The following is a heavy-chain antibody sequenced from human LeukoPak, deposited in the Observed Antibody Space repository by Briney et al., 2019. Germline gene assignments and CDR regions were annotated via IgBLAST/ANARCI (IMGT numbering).Heavy chain of an antibody. Sequence: GGSLRLSCAASGFTFSSYWMHWVRQAPGKGLVWVSRINSDGSSTSYADSVKGRFTISRDNAKNTLYLQMNSLRAEDTAVYYCAKDSYGSGTYPSLFNYWGHGALVTVSS. J-gene: IGHJ4*01. CDR1: GFTFSSYW. CDR2: INSDGSST. CDR3: AKDSYGSGTYPSLFNY. D-gene: IGHD3-10*01. V-gene: IGHV3-74*01.